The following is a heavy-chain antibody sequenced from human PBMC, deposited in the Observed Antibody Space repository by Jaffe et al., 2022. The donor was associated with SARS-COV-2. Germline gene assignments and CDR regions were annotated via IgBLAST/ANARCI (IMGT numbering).Heavy chain of an antibody. CDR1: GFTFSSYG. Sequence: QVQLVESGGGVVQPGRSLRLSCAASGFTFSSYGMHWVRQAPGKGLEWVAVISYDGSNKYYADSVKGRFTISRDNSKNTLYLQMNSLRAEDTAVYYCAKVRYFDWSPLGSDGMDVWGQGTTVTVSS. CDR2: ISYDGSNK. J-gene: IGHJ6*02. CDR3: AKVRYFDWSPLGSDGMDV. V-gene: IGHV3-30*18. D-gene: IGHD3-9*01.